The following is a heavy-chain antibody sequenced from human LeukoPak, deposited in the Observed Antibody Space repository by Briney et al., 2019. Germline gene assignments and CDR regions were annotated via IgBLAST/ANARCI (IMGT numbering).Heavy chain of an antibody. D-gene: IGHD3-22*01. J-gene: IGHJ4*02. Sequence: PGGSLRLSCAASGFTFSSYEMNWVRQAPGKGLEWVSYISSSGSTIYYADSVKGRFTISRDNAKNLLYLQMNSLRAEDTAVYYCASSYHYDSSGYYPHFDYWGQGTLVTVSS. CDR3: ASSYHYDSSGYYPHFDY. CDR2: ISSSGSTI. V-gene: IGHV3-48*03. CDR1: GFTFSSYE.